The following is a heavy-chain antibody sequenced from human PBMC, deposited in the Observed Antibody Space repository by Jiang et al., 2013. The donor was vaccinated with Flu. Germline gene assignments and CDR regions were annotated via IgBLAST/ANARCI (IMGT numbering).Heavy chain of an antibody. CDR2: FDPEDGET. Sequence: GAEVKKPGASVKVSCKVSGYTLTELSMHWVRQAPGKGLEWMGGFDPEDGETIYAQKFQGRVTMTEDTSTDTAYMELSSLRSEDTAVYYCATGDDSSGWYGVHAFDIWGQGTMGHRLF. CDR1: GYTLTELS. J-gene: IGHJ3*02. V-gene: IGHV1-24*01. CDR3: ATGDDSSGWYGVHAFDI. D-gene: IGHD6-19*01.